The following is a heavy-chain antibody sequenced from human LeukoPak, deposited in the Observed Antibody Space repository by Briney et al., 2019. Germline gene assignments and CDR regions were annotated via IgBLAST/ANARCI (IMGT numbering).Heavy chain of an antibody. CDR2: IFYSGST. Sequence: PSGTLSLTCSVSGVSISSYYWSWIRQPPGKGLEWIGYIFYSGSTNYNPSLKSRVTTSADTSKNQFSLKLSSVTAADTAVYYCARGGYIYGSRGNWFDPWGQETLVTVSS. V-gene: IGHV4-59*01. CDR3: ARGGYIYGSRGNWFDP. D-gene: IGHD5-18*01. J-gene: IGHJ5*02. CDR1: GVSISSYY.